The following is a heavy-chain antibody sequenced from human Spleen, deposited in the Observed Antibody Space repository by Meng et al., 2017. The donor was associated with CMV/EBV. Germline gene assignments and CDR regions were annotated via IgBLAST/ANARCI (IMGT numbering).Heavy chain of an antibody. J-gene: IGHJ4*02. CDR3: APLVTHAYNSGYEGLAY. Sequence: SETLSLTCAVSGGSISTNGYYWAWIRQPPGKGLEWIGSIYYSGNNYYNPSLKSRVTISVDTSKNQFSLRLRSVSAADTAVYYCAPLVTHAYNSGYEGLAYWGQGTLVTVSS. D-gene: IGHD3-9*01. V-gene: IGHV4-39*01. CDR2: IYYSGNN. CDR1: GGSISTNGYY.